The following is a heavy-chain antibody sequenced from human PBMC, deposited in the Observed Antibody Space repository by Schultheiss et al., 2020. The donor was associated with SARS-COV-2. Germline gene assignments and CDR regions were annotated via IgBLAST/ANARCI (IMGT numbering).Heavy chain of an antibody. Sequence: PETLSHTCAVSGYSISSGYYWGWIRQPPGKGLEWIGYIYYSGSTNYNPSLKSRVTISVDRSKNQFSLKLSSVTAADTAVYYCARFIAAADGAWNWGQGTLVTVSS. CDR2: IYYSGST. J-gene: IGHJ4*02. V-gene: IGHV4-61*01. D-gene: IGHD6-13*01. CDR1: GYSISSGYY. CDR3: ARFIAAADGAWN.